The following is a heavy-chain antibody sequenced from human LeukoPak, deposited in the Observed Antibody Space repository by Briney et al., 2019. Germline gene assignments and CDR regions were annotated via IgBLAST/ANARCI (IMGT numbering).Heavy chain of an antibody. J-gene: IGHJ4*02. CDR1: GGSISSSIYY. V-gene: IGHV4-39*01. D-gene: IGHD3-22*01. Sequence: SETLSLTCTVSGGSISSSIYYWGWIRQPPGKGLEWIGSIYYSGSTYYNPSLKSRVTISVDTSKNQFSLKLSSVTAADTAVYYCASWLYDSSGLSDYWGQGTLVTVSS. CDR3: ASWLYDSSGLSDY. CDR2: IYYSGST.